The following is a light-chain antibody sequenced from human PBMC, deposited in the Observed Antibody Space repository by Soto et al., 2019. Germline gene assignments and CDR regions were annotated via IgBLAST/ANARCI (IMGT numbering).Light chain of an antibody. Sequence: QSVLTQPPSASGTPGQRVTISCSGSSSNIGSNYVYWYQQLPGTAPKLLIYRNNQRPSGVPDRFSGSKSGTSASLAISGLRSDFYSYYYCAAWDDCLSVLFGSGTEFAVL. CDR1: SSNIGSNY. CDR3: AAWDDCLSVL. V-gene: IGLV1-47*01. CDR2: RNN. J-gene: IGLJ1*01.